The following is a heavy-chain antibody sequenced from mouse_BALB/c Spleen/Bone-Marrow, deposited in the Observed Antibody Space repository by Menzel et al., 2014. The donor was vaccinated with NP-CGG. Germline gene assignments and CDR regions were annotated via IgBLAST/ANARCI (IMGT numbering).Heavy chain of an antibody. D-gene: IGHD2-12*01. CDR2: IHLSDSES. CDR3: SRYELTTRYFAY. V-gene: IGHV1-61*01. CDR1: GYSFTSYW. J-gene: IGHJ3*01. Sequence: QVQLQQSGAELVRPGASVKLSCKASGYSFTSYWMNWVEQRPGQGLEWIGMIHLSDSESRSNQKFKDKATLTADKSSSTAYMPLSSPTSEDSAVYYCSRYELTTRYFAYWGQGTLVTVSA.